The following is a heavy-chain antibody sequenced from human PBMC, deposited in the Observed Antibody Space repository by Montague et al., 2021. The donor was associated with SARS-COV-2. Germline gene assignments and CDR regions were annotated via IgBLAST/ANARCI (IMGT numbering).Heavy chain of an antibody. J-gene: IGHJ4*02. CDR3: AREYDILTGYYFDY. CDR1: GFPFSSYG. Sequence: SRRLSCAASGFPFSSYGMHWVRQAPGKGLEWVADIWYDGSNNYYADSVKGRFTISRDNSKNTLYLQMHSLRAEDTAVYYCAREYDILTGYYFDYWGQGTLVTVSS. CDR2: IWYDGSNN. D-gene: IGHD3-9*01. V-gene: IGHV3-33*01.